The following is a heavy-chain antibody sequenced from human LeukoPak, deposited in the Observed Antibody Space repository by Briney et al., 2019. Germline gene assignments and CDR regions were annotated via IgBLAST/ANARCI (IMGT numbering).Heavy chain of an antibody. Sequence: SETLSLTCTVSGGSISNYYWSWIRQPAGKGLEWIGRIYTSGSTNYNPSLKSRVTMSVDTSKNQFSLELSSVTAADTAVYFCARDSGWAYFFDYWGQGTLVTVSS. CDR3: ARDSGWAYFFDY. J-gene: IGHJ4*02. CDR1: GGSISNYY. D-gene: IGHD6-19*01. V-gene: IGHV4-4*07. CDR2: IYTSGST.